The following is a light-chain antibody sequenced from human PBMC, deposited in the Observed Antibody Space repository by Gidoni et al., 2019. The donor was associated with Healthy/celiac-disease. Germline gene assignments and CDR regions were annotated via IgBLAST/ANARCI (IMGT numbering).Light chain of an antibody. CDR1: QSVLYSSNNKNY. CDR3: QQYYSTPLT. CDR2: WAS. J-gene: IGKJ1*01. Sequence: VMTQSPDSLAVSLGERATINCKSSQSVLYSSNNKNYLAWYQQKPGQPPKLLIYWASTRESGVPDRFSGSGSGTDFTLTISSLQAEDVAVYYCQQYYSTPLTFGQGTKVEIK. V-gene: IGKV4-1*01.